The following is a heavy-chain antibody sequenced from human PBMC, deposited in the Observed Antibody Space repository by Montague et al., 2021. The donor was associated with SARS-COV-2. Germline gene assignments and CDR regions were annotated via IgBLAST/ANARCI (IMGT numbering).Heavy chain of an antibody. D-gene: IGHD4-11*01. CDR2: IYNGGST. J-gene: IGHJ6*02. CDR3: AVNSNYYYYYGMDV. V-gene: IGHV4-31*03. CDR1: GGSISSGGYY. Sequence: TLSLTCTVSGGSISSGGYYWSWIRQHPGDGLGWIGFIYNGGSTHSSPSLKGRVTISLDTSENQFSLKLSSVTAADTAVYYCAVNSNYYYYYGMDVWGQGTTVTVSS.